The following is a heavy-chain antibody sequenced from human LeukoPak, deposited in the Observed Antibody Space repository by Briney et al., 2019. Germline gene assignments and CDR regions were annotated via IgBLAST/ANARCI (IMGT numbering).Heavy chain of an antibody. Sequence: PGGSLRLSCAASGFTFSSYWMNWVRQAPGKGLEWVANIKQDGSEKYYVDSVKGRFTISRDNAKNSLYLQMNSLRAEDTAVYYCASRYCSSTSCSPVIDSWGQGTLVTVSS. V-gene: IGHV3-7*01. J-gene: IGHJ4*02. D-gene: IGHD2-2*01. CDR3: ASRYCSSTSCSPVIDS. CDR2: IKQDGSEK. CDR1: GFTFSSYW.